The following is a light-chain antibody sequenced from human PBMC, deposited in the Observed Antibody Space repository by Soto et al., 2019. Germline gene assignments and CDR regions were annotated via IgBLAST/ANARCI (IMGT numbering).Light chain of an antibody. CDR2: ATS. CDR1: QGIDHY. V-gene: IGKV1-27*01. Sequence: DIQMTRSPSSLSASVGDRFTITCLASQGIDHYLSWFQQKPGKVPKLLIYATSTLQSGVPSRFSGSGFGTDFTLTISSLQPEDVATYYCQKHNSAPLFFGPGTKVDI. CDR3: QKHNSAPLF. J-gene: IGKJ3*01.